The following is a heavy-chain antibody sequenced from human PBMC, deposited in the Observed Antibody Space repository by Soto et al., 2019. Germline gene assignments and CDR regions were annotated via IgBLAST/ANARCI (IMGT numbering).Heavy chain of an antibody. J-gene: IGHJ1*01. D-gene: IGHD2-15*01. CDR2: VNPSGGST. CDR3: AREENCSDGICYSEYFQR. V-gene: IGHV1-46*01. CDR1: GYIFTAYS. Sequence: QVQLVQSGAEVKKPGASVKVSCKASGYIFTAYSMHWVRQAPGQGLEWMGVVNPSGGSTNYAQKFQGRIIMTRDKSTSTVYMDLSSLTSEDTAVYYCAREENCSDGICYSEYFQRWGQGTLVTVSS.